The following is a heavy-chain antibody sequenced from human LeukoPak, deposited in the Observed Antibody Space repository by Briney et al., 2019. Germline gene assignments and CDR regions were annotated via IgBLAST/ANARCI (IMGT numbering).Heavy chain of an antibody. Sequence: SETLSLTCTVSGGTISSYYWSWIRQPAGKGLEWIGRIYTSGSTNYNPSLKSRVTMSVDTSKNQFSLKLSSVTAADTAVYYCARDTAAAGAYNWFDPWGQGPLVTVSS. CDR1: GGTISSYY. D-gene: IGHD6-13*01. V-gene: IGHV4-4*07. J-gene: IGHJ5*02. CDR3: ARDTAAAGAYNWFDP. CDR2: IYTSGST.